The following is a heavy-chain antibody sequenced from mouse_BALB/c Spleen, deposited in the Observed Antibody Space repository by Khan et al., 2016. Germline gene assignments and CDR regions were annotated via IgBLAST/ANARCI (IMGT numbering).Heavy chain of an antibody. CDR2: ISYSGST. J-gene: IGHJ4*01. CDR1: GYSITSDYA. CDR3: ARRGGNLVMDY. V-gene: IGHV3-2*02. Sequence: EVQLQESGPGLVKPSQSLSLTCTVTGYSITSDYAWNWIRQFPGNKLEWMGYISYSGSTSYNPSLKSRISITRDTSKNQFFLQLNSVTTEDTATYYCARRGGNLVMDYWGQGTSVTVSS.